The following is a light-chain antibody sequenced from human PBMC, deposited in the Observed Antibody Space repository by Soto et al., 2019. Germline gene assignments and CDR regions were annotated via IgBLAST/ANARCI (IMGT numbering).Light chain of an antibody. CDR1: QSVSSGY. V-gene: IGKV3-20*01. CDR3: HQTYSTPQT. J-gene: IGKJ1*01. CDR2: GAS. Sequence: EIVLTQSPATLSLSPWEIATLSCRASQSVSSGYVAWYQQKPGQAPRLLIYGASSRATGIPDRFSGSGSGTDFTLTITSLQPEDFGTYYCHQTYSTPQTFGQGTKVDIK.